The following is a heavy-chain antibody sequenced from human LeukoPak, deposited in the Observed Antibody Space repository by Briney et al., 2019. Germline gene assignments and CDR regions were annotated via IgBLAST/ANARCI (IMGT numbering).Heavy chain of an antibody. J-gene: IGHJ4*02. CDR3: ARGRGGGRLSSSLPDY. V-gene: IGHV4-39*07. D-gene: IGHD6-19*01. Sequence: NASETLSLTCTVSGGSISSSSYYWGWIRQPPGKGLEWIGSIYYSGSTYYNPSLKSRVTISVDTSKNQFSLKLSSVTAADTVVYYCARGRGGGRLSSSLPDYWGQGTLVTVSS. CDR2: IYYSGST. CDR1: GGSISSSSYY.